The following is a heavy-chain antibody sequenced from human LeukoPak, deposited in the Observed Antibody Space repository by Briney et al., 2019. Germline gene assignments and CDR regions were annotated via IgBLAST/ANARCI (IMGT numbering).Heavy chain of an antibody. J-gene: IGHJ4*02. CDR1: GFTSSSYW. Sequence: GGTLRLSCAASGFTSSSYWMHWVRQAPGKGLVWVSRINGDGSTISYADSVKGRFTISRDNSKNTLYLQMNSLRAEDTAVYFCARENYGEHYFDYWGQGTLLTVSS. V-gene: IGHV3-74*01. D-gene: IGHD4-17*01. CDR3: ARENYGEHYFDY. CDR2: INGDGSTI.